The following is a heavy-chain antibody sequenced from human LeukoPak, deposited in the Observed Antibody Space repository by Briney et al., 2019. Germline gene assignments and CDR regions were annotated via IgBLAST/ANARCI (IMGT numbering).Heavy chain of an antibody. CDR3: ARDPGAVTTRSNWFDS. J-gene: IGHJ5*01. CDR2: ISSSSTYI. D-gene: IGHD4-17*01. CDR1: EFTCTSYG. Sequence: SVVSLRRSRSAREFTCTSYGMNWVRHAPVRRLEWVSSISSSSTYIYYADSVEGRFTISRDNAKNSLYLQMNSLRAEDTAVYYCARDPGAVTTRSNWFDSWGQGTLVTVSS. V-gene: IGHV3-21*01.